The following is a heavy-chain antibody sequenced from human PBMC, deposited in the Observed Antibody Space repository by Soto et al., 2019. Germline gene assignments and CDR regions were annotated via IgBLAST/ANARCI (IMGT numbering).Heavy chain of an antibody. D-gene: IGHD6-6*01. CDR3: ARGGSSSRRTDY. CDR1: VYTFTTYG. Sequence: ASVTVSCKASVYTFTTYGITWVRQAPGQGLEWMGWISAYSGNTNYAQKLQGRVTMTTDTSTSTAYMELRSLRSDDTAVYYCARGGSSSRRTDYWGQGTLVTVSS. J-gene: IGHJ4*02. CDR2: ISAYSGNT. V-gene: IGHV1-18*01.